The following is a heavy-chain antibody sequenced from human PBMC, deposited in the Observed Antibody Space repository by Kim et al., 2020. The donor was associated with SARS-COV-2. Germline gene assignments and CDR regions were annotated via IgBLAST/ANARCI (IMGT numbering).Heavy chain of an antibody. Sequence: ASVKVSCKASGNTLTVYFMHWLRQAPGQGLEWMGRIDPKDGGAIYAQQFQGRVTMTRDTSISTAYVEVSSLRFDDTAVYYCAREVDYSYDYWGQVTLVTV. J-gene: IGHJ4*02. CDR3: AREVDYSYDY. V-gene: IGHV1-2*06. CDR2: IDPKDGGA. D-gene: IGHD5-18*01. CDR1: GNTLTVYF.